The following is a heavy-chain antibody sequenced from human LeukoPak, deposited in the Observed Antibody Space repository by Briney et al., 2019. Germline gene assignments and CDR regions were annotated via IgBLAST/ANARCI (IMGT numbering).Heavy chain of an antibody. CDR1: GFTFSSYA. D-gene: IGHD3-10*01. J-gene: IGHJ4*02. V-gene: IGHV3-64*01. Sequence: GGSLRLSCAASGFTFSSYAMPWVRQAPGKGLEYVSAISSNGGSTYYANSVKGRFTISRDNSKNTLYLQMNSLRAEDTAVYYCARDPLWSGEKYFDYWGQGTLVTVSS. CDR2: ISSNGGST. CDR3: ARDPLWSGEKYFDY.